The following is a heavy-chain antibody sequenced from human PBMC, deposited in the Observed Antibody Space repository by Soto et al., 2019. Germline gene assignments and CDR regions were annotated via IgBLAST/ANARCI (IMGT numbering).Heavy chain of an antibody. Sequence: GGSLRLSCAASGFTFSSYSMNWVRQAPGKGLEWVSSSSSSSTYIYYADSVKGRFTISRDNAKNSLYLQMNSLRAGDTAVYFCARVYYSNLPYYFYYMDVWGQGTTVTVSS. CDR3: ARVYYSNLPYYFYYMDV. V-gene: IGHV3-21*01. J-gene: IGHJ6*02. CDR1: GFTFSSYS. CDR2: SSSSSTYI. D-gene: IGHD4-4*01.